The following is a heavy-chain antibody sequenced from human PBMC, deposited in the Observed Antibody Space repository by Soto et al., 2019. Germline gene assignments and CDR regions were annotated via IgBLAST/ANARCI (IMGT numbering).Heavy chain of an antibody. V-gene: IGHV2-26*01. J-gene: IGHJ5*02. Sequence: SGPTLVNPTETLTLTCTVSGFSLSNARMGVSWIRQPPGKALEWLAHIFSNDEKSYSTSLKSRLTISKDTSKSQVVLTMTNMDPVDTATYYCARPYTHYDFWSGYYNWFDPWGQGTLVTVSS. CDR2: IFSNDEK. CDR1: GFSLSNARMG. D-gene: IGHD3-3*01. CDR3: ARPYTHYDFWSGYYNWFDP.